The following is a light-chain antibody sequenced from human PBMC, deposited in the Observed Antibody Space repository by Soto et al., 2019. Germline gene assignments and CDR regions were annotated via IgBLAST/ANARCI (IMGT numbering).Light chain of an antibody. CDR1: SSDVADYNY. CDR2: EVS. CDR3: NSYTKANTWV. V-gene: IGLV2-14*01. J-gene: IGLJ1*01. Sequence: QSVLTQPASVSGSPGQSITISCTGPSSDVADYNYVSWYQQHPGKAHKLMIYEVSNRPSGVSNRFSGSKSDNAASLTISGLQAEDEADYDCNSYTKANTWVFGTGTKVTGL.